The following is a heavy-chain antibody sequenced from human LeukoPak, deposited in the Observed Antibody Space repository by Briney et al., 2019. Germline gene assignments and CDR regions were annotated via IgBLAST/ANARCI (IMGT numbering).Heavy chain of an antibody. CDR1: GGSLSGYN. CDR2: INHGGTT. Sequence: SETLSLTCGLSGGSLSGYNWNWIRQTPLKGLEWIGEINHGGTTHYNPSLESRVIISIDTFKSQFSLILNSVTAADTAVYYCARALHGGSYFLDYWGRGTLVTVSS. J-gene: IGHJ4*02. V-gene: IGHV4-34*01. CDR3: ARALHGGSYFLDY. D-gene: IGHD1-26*01.